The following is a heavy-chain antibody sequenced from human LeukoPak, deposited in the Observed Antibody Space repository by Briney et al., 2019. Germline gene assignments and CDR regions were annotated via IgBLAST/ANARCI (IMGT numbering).Heavy chain of an antibody. V-gene: IGHV1-2*02. J-gene: IGHJ3*02. CDR1: GYTFTGYY. D-gene: IGHD6-19*01. CDR3: AREGIAVAGNPQAFDI. Sequence: ASVKVSCKASGYTFTGYYMHWVRQAPGQGLEWMGWINPNSGGTNYAQKFQGRVTMTRDTSISTAYMELSRLRSDDTAVYYCAREGIAVAGNPQAFDIWGQGTMVTVSS. CDR2: INPNSGGT.